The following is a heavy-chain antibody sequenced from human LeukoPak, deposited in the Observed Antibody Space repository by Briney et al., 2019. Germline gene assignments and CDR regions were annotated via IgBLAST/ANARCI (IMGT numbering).Heavy chain of an antibody. J-gene: IGHJ6*02. Sequence: SVTVSCKASGGTFSIYAISWVRQAPGQGLEWMGGIIPIFGTANYAQKFQGRVTITADESTSTAYMELSSLRSEDTAVYYCARDYYGSGSYSYYYYYGMDVWGQGTTVTVSS. CDR3: ARDYYGSGSYSYYYYYGMDV. CDR2: IIPIFGTA. D-gene: IGHD3-10*01. CDR1: GGTFSIYA. V-gene: IGHV1-69*13.